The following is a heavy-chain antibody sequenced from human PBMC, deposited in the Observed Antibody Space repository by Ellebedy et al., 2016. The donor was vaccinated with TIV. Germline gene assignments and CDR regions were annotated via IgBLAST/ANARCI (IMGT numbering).Heavy chain of an antibody. Sequence: ASVKVSCKASGYTFTSYGISWVRQAPGQGLEWMTWIRNYNGNTNYAQKVQGRVTMTTDTSTSTAYMELRSLRSDDTAVYYCARNWFGELYYGMDVWGQGTTVTVSS. D-gene: IGHD3-10*01. J-gene: IGHJ6*02. CDR2: IRNYNGNT. V-gene: IGHV1-18*04. CDR3: ARNWFGELYYGMDV. CDR1: GYTFTSYG.